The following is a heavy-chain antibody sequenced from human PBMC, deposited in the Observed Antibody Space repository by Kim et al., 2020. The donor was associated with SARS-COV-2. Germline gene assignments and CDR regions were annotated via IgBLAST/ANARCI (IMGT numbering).Heavy chain of an antibody. CDR3: ARSPKRYQLLGPLGYFDY. CDR1: GFTFSSYG. Sequence: GGSLRLSCAASGFTFSSYGMHWVRQAPGKGLEWVAVIWYDGSNKYYADSVKGRFTISRDNSKNTLYLQMNSLRAEDTAVYYCARSPKRYQLLGPLGYFDYWGQGTLVTVSS. CDR2: IWYDGSNK. J-gene: IGHJ4*02. D-gene: IGHD2-2*01. V-gene: IGHV3-33*01.